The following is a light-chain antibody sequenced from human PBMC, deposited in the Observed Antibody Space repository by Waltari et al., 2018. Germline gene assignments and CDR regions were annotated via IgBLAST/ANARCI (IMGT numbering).Light chain of an antibody. CDR3: QSYDSSLRGSL. J-gene: IGLJ2*01. CDR2: GNN. Sequence: QSGLPQAPSVSGAPGQRATISCTGSSPNIGAGSDVYWYQVLPGKAPKLLIYGNNNRPSGVADRFSGSKSGTSASLAITGLQAEDEADYYCQSYDSSLRGSLFGGGTKLTVL. V-gene: IGLV1-40*01. CDR1: SPNIGAGSD.